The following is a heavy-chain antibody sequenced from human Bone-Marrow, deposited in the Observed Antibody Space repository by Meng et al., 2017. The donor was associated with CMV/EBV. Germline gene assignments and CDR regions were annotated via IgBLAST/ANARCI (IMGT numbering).Heavy chain of an antibody. CDR3: AASSQWSHYQYGMDV. CDR2: ISAYNGKT. Sequence: ASVKVSCKASGGTFSSYTISWVRQAPGQGLEWMGWISAYNGKTEYAQKFQGRTTLTTDTSTSTAYMELRSLRSDDTAVFYCAASSQWSHYQYGMDVWGQGTTVTVSS. CDR1: GGTFSSYT. J-gene: IGHJ6*02. V-gene: IGHV1-18*01. D-gene: IGHD6-19*01.